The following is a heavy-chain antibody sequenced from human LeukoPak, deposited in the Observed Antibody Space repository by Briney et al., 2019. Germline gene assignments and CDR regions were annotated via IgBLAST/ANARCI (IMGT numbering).Heavy chain of an antibody. J-gene: IGHJ5*02. CDR2: INHSGST. Sequence: PSETLSLTCAVYGGSFSGCYWSWIRQPPGKGLEWIGEINHSGSTNYNPSLKSRVTISVDTSKNQFSLKLSSVTAADTAVYYCARDRPWGWLLLRDWFDPWGKGTLVTVSS. CDR1: GGSFSGCY. CDR3: ARDRPWGWLLLRDWFDP. D-gene: IGHD3-22*01. V-gene: IGHV4-34*01.